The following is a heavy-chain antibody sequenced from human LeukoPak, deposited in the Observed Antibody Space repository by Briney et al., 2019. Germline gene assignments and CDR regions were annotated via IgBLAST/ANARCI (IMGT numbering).Heavy chain of an antibody. J-gene: IGHJ5*02. D-gene: IGHD6-13*01. CDR1: GYTFTDYY. Sequence: ASVKVSCKASGYTFTDYYMHWVQQAPGKGLEWMGRVDPEDGETIYAEKFQGRVTITADTSTDTAYMELSSLRSEDTAVYYCARLIAAAGTVNRFDPWGQGTLVTVSS. CDR2: VDPEDGET. CDR3: ARLIAAAGTVNRFDP. V-gene: IGHV1-69-2*01.